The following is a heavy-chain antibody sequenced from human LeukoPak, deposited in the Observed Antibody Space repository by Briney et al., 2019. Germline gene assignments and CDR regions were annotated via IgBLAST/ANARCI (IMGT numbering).Heavy chain of an antibody. CDR1: GFTFRSHA. J-gene: IGHJ4*02. V-gene: IGHV3-23*01. CDR3: AKDFRIGYSAHFDY. Sequence: GGSLRLSCVGSGFTFRSHALSWVRQAPEKGLEFVSGIYENGGTTYYADSVKGRFSISRDNSKNTLYLQMDSLRGEDTAVYYCAKDFRIGYSAHFDYWGQGALVTVSS. CDR2: IYENGGTT. D-gene: IGHD2-21*01.